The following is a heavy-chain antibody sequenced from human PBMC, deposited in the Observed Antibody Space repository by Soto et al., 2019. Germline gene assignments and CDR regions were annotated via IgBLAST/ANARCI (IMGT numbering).Heavy chain of an antibody. D-gene: IGHD2-21*02. CDR2: ISYDGSNK. CDR3: AKGPLTYDAFDI. V-gene: IGHV3-30*18. Sequence: QVQLVESGGGVVQPGRSLRLSCAASGFTFSSYGMHWVRQAPGKGLEWVAVISYDGSNKYYADSVKGRFTISRDNSKNTLYLQMNSLRAEDTAVYYCAKGPLTYDAFDIWGQGTMVTVSS. J-gene: IGHJ3*02. CDR1: GFTFSSYG.